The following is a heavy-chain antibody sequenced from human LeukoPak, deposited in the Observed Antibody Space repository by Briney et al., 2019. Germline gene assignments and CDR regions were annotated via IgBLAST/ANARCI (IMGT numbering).Heavy chain of an antibody. Sequence: ASVKVSCKASGGTFSSYAISWVRQAPGQGLEWMGGIIPIFGTANYAQKFQGRVTITADESTSTAYMELSSLRSEDTAVYYCARGCGDDEWCMLYPIDYWGQGTLVTVSS. V-gene: IGHV1-69*13. CDR2: IIPIFGTA. CDR3: ARGCGDDEWCMLYPIDY. J-gene: IGHJ4*02. CDR1: GGTFSSYA. D-gene: IGHD2-8*01.